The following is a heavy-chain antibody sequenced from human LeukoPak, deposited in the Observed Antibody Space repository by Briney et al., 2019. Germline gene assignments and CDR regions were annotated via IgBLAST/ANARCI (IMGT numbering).Heavy chain of an antibody. CDR2: IYSGGST. CDR3: ARDLGHSYGYFGY. Sequence: GGSLRLSCAASGFTVSGNYMSWVRQAPGKGLEWVSVIYSGGSTYYADSVKGRFTISRDNSKNTVSFQMNSLRAEDTAVYYCARDLGHSYGYFGYWGQGTLVTVSS. D-gene: IGHD5-18*01. V-gene: IGHV3-53*01. J-gene: IGHJ4*02. CDR1: GFTVSGNY.